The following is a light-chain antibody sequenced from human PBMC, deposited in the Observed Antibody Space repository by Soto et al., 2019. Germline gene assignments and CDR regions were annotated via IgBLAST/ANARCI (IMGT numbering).Light chain of an antibody. V-gene: IGKV1-5*03. CDR1: QSIRSW. CDR3: QQYNSPLT. CDR2: KAS. Sequence: IQMTQSPSTLSAYVRDRVTNTCRASQSIRSWLAWYQQKPGKAPKLLIYKASSLESGVPSRFSGSGSGTEFTLTISSLQPDDFATYYCQQYNSPLTFGGGTKVDIK. J-gene: IGKJ4*01.